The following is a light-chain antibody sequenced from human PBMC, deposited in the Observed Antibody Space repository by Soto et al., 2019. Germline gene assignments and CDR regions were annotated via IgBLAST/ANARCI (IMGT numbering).Light chain of an antibody. J-gene: IGKJ1*01. CDR3: QQYGSSPRT. V-gene: IGKV3-11*01. Sequence: EVVLTQSPATLSLSPGERATLSCRASQSLSSYVVWSQHKPGQAPWLLMSDASNRATGIPASFSGSESGTDFTLTISSLEPEDFAVYCCQQYGSSPRTFGQGTKVDIK. CDR2: DAS. CDR1: QSLSSY.